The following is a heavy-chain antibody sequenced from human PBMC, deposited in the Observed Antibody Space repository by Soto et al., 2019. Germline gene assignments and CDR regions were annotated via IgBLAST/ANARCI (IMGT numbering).Heavy chain of an antibody. CDR3: ASGEVGSYGDWDYYYYGVDV. J-gene: IGHJ6*02. CDR1: GGSFSGYY. Sequence: LSLTCAVYGGSFSGYYWSWIRQTPGKGLEWIGEIKHNGSTNYNPSLKSRVTISVDTSKNQFSLKLSSVTAADTAVYYCASGEVGSYGDWDYYYYGVDVWGEGT. V-gene: IGHV4-34*01. CDR2: IKHNGST. D-gene: IGHD5-18*01.